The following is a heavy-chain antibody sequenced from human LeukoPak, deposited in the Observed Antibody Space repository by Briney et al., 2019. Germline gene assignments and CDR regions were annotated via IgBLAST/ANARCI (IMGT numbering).Heavy chain of an antibody. J-gene: IGHJ5*02. CDR2: ISGSGGST. Sequence: GGSLRLSCAASGFTFSGYAMSWVRQAPGKGLEWVSAISGSGGSTYYADSVKGRFTISRDNSKNTLYLQMNSLRAEDTAVYYCAKDGDYDILTGYYKGNWFDPWGQGTLVTVSS. CDR1: GFTFSGYA. D-gene: IGHD3-9*01. V-gene: IGHV3-23*01. CDR3: AKDGDYDILTGYYKGNWFDP.